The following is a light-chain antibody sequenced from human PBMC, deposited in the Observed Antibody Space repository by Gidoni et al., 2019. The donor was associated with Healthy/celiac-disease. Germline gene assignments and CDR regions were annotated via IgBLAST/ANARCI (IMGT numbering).Light chain of an antibody. V-gene: IGKV4-1*01. Sequence: DIVMTQSPDSLAVSLGERATLNCKASQSVLYSSNNKNYLAWYQQKPGQPPKLLIYCASTRESGVPDRFSGSGSGTDFTLTISSLQAEDVAVYYCQQYYSTPPTFGPGTKVDIK. CDR2: CAS. CDR3: QQYYSTPPT. CDR1: QSVLYSSNNKNY. J-gene: IGKJ3*01.